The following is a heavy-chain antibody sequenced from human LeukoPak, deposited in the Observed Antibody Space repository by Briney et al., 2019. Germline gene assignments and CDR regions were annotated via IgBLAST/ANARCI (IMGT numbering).Heavy chain of an antibody. J-gene: IGHJ4*02. V-gene: IGHV3-30*04. D-gene: IGHD3-9*01. CDR1: GFTFSSYA. CDR2: ISYDGSNK. CDR3: AREGYDILTGYGLFDY. Sequence: GGSLRLSCAASGFTFSSYAMHWVRQAPGKGLEWVAVISYDGSNKYNADSVKGRFTISRDNSKNTLYLQMNSLRAEDTAVYYCAREGYDILTGYGLFDYWGQGTLVTVSS.